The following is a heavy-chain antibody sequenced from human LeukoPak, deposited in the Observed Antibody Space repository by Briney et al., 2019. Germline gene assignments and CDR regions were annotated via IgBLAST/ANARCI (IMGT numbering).Heavy chain of an antibody. Sequence: GRSLRLSCAASGFTFSSYGMHWVRQAPGKGLEWVAVIWYDGSNKYYAVSVKGRFTISRDNSKNTLYLQMNSLRAEDTAVYYCARDTGYSSSWYEYYYGMDVWGQGTTVTVSS. D-gene: IGHD6-13*01. CDR1: GFTFSSYG. CDR2: IWYDGSNK. V-gene: IGHV3-33*01. J-gene: IGHJ6*02. CDR3: ARDTGYSSSWYEYYYGMDV.